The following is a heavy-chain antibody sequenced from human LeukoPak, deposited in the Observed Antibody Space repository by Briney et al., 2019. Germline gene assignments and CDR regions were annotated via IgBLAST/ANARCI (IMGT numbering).Heavy chain of an antibody. D-gene: IGHD4-23*01. CDR1: AFTFSNYW. CDR3: ARDRGYSSFDY. V-gene: IGHV3-7*01. J-gene: IGHJ4*02. Sequence: PGGSLRLSCAASAFTFSNYWMSWVRQAPGKGLEWVANIKEDGSEINYADSVKGRFTISRDNAKNSLYLQMNSLTVDDTAVYYCARDRGYSSFDYWGQGTLVTVSS. CDR2: IKEDGSEI.